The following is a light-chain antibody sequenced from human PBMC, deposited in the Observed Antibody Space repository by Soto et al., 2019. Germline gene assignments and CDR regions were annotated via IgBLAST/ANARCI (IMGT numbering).Light chain of an antibody. Sequence: DIQMTQSPSTLSASIGDRVTITCRASQSITTFLAWYQQKPGKAPQILIYDASKLEPGVPSRLSGGGSGTEFTLTISSLQPDDFATYYCQHPKWAFGQGTTVEI. CDR1: QSITTF. J-gene: IGKJ1*01. CDR2: DAS. V-gene: IGKV1-5*01. CDR3: QHPKWA.